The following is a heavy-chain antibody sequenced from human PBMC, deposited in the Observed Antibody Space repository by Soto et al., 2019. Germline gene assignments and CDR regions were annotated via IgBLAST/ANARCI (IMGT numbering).Heavy chain of an antibody. D-gene: IGHD6-6*01. V-gene: IGHV1-18*04. Sequence: VQLVQSGPEVKKPGASVKVSCKASGYTFTSFGITWVRQAPGQDLEWMGWISAYNGDSNYAPRLQDRVTMTTDTSTSTVYMELKNLKSDDTAVYYCARDQEYSTSGLYWFDLWGQGTLVTVSS. CDR2: ISAYNGDS. J-gene: IGHJ5*02. CDR3: ARDQEYSTSGLYWFDL. CDR1: GYTFTSFG.